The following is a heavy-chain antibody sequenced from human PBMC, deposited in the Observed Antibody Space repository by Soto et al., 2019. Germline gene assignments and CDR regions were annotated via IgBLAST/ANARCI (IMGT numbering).Heavy chain of an antibody. CDR3: ARVTRGYYDSSGRYYFDY. CDR2: IYYSGST. CDR1: GGSISSYY. J-gene: IGHJ4*02. V-gene: IGHV4-59*01. Sequence: QVQLQESGPGLVKPSETLSLTCTVSGGSISSYYWSWIRQPPGKGLEWIGYIYYSGSTNYNPSLNSPVTISVDTSKSQFSLKLRSVTAADTAVYYCARVTRGYYDSSGRYYFDYWGQGTLVTVSS. D-gene: IGHD3-22*01.